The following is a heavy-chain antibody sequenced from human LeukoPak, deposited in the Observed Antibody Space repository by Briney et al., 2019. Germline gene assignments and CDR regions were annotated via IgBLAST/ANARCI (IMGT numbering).Heavy chain of an antibody. CDR3: ARVGGFEYSSSSGWWFDP. Sequence: SETLSLTCSVSDGSIRTYYWSWIRQSPGQGLEWIGNIYYRGDINYNPSLKSRIIISIDTSKNQFSLKLSSVTAADTAVYYCARVGGFEYSSSSGWWFDPWGQGTLVTVSS. V-gene: IGHV4-59*01. CDR2: IYYRGDI. J-gene: IGHJ5*02. CDR1: DGSIRTYY. D-gene: IGHD6-6*01.